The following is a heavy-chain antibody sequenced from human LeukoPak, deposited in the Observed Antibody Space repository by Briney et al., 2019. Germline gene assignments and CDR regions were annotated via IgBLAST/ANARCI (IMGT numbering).Heavy chain of an antibody. D-gene: IGHD3-22*01. Sequence: GGSLRLSCAASGFTFSSYGMHWVRQAPGKGLEWVAVISYDGSNKYYADSVKGRFTISRDNSKNTLYLQMNSLRAEDTAVYYCAKGDYYYDSSGYAPVEYWGQGTLVTVSS. J-gene: IGHJ4*02. CDR1: GFTFSSYG. CDR3: AKGDYYYDSSGYAPVEY. CDR2: ISYDGSNK. V-gene: IGHV3-30*18.